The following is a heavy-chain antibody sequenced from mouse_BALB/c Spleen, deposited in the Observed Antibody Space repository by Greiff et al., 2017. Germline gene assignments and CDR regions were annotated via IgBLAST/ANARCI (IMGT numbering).Heavy chain of an antibody. Sequence: QVQLQQPGAELVEPGASVKLSCKASGYTFTSYWMHWVKQRPGQGLEWIGVINPSNGRTNYNEKYKSKATQNVDKSSSTSYMQLSNLTSEDSAVYASASGYGNPWCAYWGQGTLVTVSA. CDR1: GYTFTSYW. CDR2: INPSNGRT. D-gene: IGHD2-1*01. J-gene: IGHJ3*01. V-gene: IGHV1S81*02. CDR3: ASGYGNPWCAY.